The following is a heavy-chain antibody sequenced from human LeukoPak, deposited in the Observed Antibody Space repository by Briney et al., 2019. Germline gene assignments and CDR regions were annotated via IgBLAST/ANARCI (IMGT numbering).Heavy chain of an antibody. CDR1: GFTFSSYA. CDR2: ISSNGGST. V-gene: IGHV3-64D*06. D-gene: IGHD2-2*01. Sequence: GGSLRLSCSASGFTFSSYAMHWVRQAPGKGLEYVSAISSNGGSTYYADSVKGRSTISRDNSKNTLYLQMSSLRAEDTAVYYCVKGYCSSTSCSYYYYYGMDVWGKGTTVTVSS. CDR3: VKGYCSSTSCSYYYYYGMDV. J-gene: IGHJ6*04.